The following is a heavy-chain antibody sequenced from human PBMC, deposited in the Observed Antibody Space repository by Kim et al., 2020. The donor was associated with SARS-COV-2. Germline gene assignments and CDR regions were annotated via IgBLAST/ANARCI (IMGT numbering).Heavy chain of an antibody. CDR1: GFTFDDYA. CDR2: ISWNSGSI. V-gene: IGHV3-9*01. J-gene: IGHJ6*01. D-gene: IGHD3-10*01. Sequence: GGSLRLSCAASGFTFDDYAMHWVRQAPGKGLEWVSGISWNSGSIGYADSVKGRFTISRHNAKNSLYLQMKSLRAEDTALYYCARTSMVRGVMAIYADYG. CDR3: ARTSMVRGVMAIYADYG.